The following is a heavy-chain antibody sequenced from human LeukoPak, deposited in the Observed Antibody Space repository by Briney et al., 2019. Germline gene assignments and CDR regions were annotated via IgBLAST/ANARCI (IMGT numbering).Heavy chain of an antibody. D-gene: IGHD6-19*01. CDR2: ISSSSSYI. J-gene: IGHJ3*02. CDR3: AREDSIAVAVGAFDI. Sequence: GGSLRLSCAASGFTFSSYSMNWVRQAPGKGLEWVSCISSSSSYIYYANSVKGRFTISRDNAKNSLYLQMNSLRAEDTAVYYCAREDSIAVAVGAFDIWGQGTMVTVSS. CDR1: GFTFSSYS. V-gene: IGHV3-21*01.